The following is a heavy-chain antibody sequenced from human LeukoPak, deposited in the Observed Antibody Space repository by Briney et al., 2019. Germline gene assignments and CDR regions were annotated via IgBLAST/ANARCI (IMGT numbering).Heavy chain of an antibody. V-gene: IGHV3-30-3*01. CDR3: ARDLGVWFGEFVNYYYYYGMDV. J-gene: IGHJ6*02. D-gene: IGHD3-10*01. CDR2: ISYDGSNK. CDR1: GFTFSSYA. Sequence: GGSLRLSCAASGFTFSSYAMYWVRQAPGKGLEWVAVISYDGSNKYYADSVKGRFTISRDNSKNTLYLQMNSLRAEDTAVYYCARDLGVWFGEFVNYYYYYGMDVWGQGTTVTVSS.